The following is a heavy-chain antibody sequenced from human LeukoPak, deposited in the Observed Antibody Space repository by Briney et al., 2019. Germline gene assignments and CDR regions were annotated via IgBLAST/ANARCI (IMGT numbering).Heavy chain of an antibody. CDR3: ARPVMATMAVFDY. CDR2: ISSSSSYI. Sequence: PGGSLRLSCAASGFTFSSYSMNWVRQAPGKGLEWVSSISSSSSYIYYADSVKGRFTISRDNAKNSLYLQMNSLRAEDTAVYYCARPVMATMAVFDYWGQGTLVTVSS. V-gene: IGHV3-21*01. CDR1: GFTFSSYS. J-gene: IGHJ4*02. D-gene: IGHD5-12*01.